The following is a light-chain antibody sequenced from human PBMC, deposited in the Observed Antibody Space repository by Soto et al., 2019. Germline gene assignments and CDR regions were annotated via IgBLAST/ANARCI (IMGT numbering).Light chain of an antibody. V-gene: IGKV1-27*01. Sequence: IQMTQSPSSMSASVGDTVSITCRESQGFDNYLAWYQQKQGKVPKLXIYAASTLQSGVPSRFSGGRSGTDFTLTISSLQPEDVATYYCQKYNSAIITFGQGTRLEIK. CDR2: AAS. CDR1: QGFDNY. CDR3: QKYNSAIIT. J-gene: IGKJ5*01.